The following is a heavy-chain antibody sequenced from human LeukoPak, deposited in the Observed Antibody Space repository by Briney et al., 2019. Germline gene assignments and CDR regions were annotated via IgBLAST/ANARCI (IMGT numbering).Heavy chain of an antibody. CDR1: GFTFSSYW. J-gene: IGHJ5*02. Sequence: GGSLRLSCAASGFTFSSYWMSWVRQAPGKGLEWVGRMRSKANNYATGYATSVIGRFTISRDDSKNTRYLEMNSLKIEDTAVYFCTSQAGYSSSWETWGQGTLVTVSS. V-gene: IGHV3-73*01. CDR3: TSQAGYSSSWET. D-gene: IGHD6-13*01. CDR2: MRSKANNYAT.